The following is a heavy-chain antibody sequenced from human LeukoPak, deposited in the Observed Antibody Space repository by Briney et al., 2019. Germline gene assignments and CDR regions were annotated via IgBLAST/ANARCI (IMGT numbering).Heavy chain of an antibody. V-gene: IGHV1-2*02. J-gene: IGHJ3*02. Sequence: GASVKVSCKASGYTFTGYYMHWVRQAPGQGLECMGWINPNSGGTNYAQKFQGRVTMTRDTSISTAYMELSRLRSDDTAVYYCARDSLYCSSTSCYPSDAFDIWGQGTMVTVSS. CDR3: ARDSLYCSSTSCYPSDAFDI. CDR2: INPNSGGT. CDR1: GYTFTGYY. D-gene: IGHD2-2*01.